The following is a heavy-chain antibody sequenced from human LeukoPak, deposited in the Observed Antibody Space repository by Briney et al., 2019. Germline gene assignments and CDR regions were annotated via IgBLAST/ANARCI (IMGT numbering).Heavy chain of an antibody. CDR3: AKSVVVITFRFDD. CDR2: INGGGGNT. D-gene: IGHD2-15*01. Sequence: GGSLRLSCAASGFTFNSYVMSWVRQAPGKGLEWVSAINGGGGNTYYADSVKGRFTISRDNSKNRGYLQMNSLRPDDTAVYYCAKSVVVITFRFDDWGQGALVTVSS. CDR1: GFTFNSYV. J-gene: IGHJ4*02. V-gene: IGHV3-23*01.